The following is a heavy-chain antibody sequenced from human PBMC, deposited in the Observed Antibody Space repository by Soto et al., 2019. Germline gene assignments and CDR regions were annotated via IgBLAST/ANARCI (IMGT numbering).Heavy chain of an antibody. D-gene: IGHD6-19*01. CDR2: ISAYNGNT. Sequence: ASVKVSCKASGYTFTSYGISWVRQAPGQGLEWMGWISAYNGNTNYAQKLQGRVTMTTDTSTSTAYMELRSLRSDDTAVYYCASGREQWLGHLSLLFDYWGQGTLVTVSS. V-gene: IGHV1-18*01. CDR1: GYTFTSYG. J-gene: IGHJ4*02. CDR3: ASGREQWLGHLSLLFDY.